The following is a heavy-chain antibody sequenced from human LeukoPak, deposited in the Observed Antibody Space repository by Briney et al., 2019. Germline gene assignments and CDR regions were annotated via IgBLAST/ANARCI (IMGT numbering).Heavy chain of an antibody. Sequence: SQTLSLTCTVSGGSISSGDYYLSWIRQPPGKGLEWIGYIYYSGSTYYNPSLKSRVTISVDTSKNQFSLKLSPVTAADTAVYFCATHNSGYDSGNDAFDIWGQGTMVTVSS. D-gene: IGHD3-22*01. CDR1: GGSISSGDYY. CDR3: ATHNSGYDSGNDAFDI. CDR2: IYYSGST. V-gene: IGHV4-30-4*08. J-gene: IGHJ3*02.